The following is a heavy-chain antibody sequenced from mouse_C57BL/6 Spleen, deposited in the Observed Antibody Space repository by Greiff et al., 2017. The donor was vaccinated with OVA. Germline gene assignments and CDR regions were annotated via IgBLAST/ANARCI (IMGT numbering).Heavy chain of an antibody. CDR3: ARNPLITTVVDWYFDV. CDR2: IWSGGST. D-gene: IGHD1-1*01. CDR1: GFSLTSYG. V-gene: IGHV2-2*01. Sequence: QVQLQQSGPGLVQPSQSLSITCTVSGFSLTSYGVHWVRQSPGKGLEWLGVIWSGGSTDYNAAFISRLSISKDNSKSQVFFKMNSLQADDTAIYYCARNPLITTVVDWYFDVWGTGTTVTVSS. J-gene: IGHJ1*03.